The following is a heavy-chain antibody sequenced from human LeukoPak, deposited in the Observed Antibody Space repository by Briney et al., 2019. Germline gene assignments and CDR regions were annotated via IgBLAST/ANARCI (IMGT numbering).Heavy chain of an antibody. J-gene: IGHJ4*02. CDR2: MYYSGST. CDR3: ARGVAGYGPYDY. V-gene: IGHV4-59*01. D-gene: IGHD5-12*01. Sequence: SETLSLTCTVSGGSISTYYWSWIRQPPGKGLEWIGYMYYSGSTNYNPSLKSRVTISLDTPKNQFSLRLNSVTAADTAVYYCARGVAGYGPYDYWGQGTLVTVSS. CDR1: GGSISTYY.